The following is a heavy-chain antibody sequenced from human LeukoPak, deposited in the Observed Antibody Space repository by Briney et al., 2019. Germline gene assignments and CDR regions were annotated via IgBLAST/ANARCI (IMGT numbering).Heavy chain of an antibody. CDR2: IYTSGST. D-gene: IGHD6-13*01. J-gene: IGHJ4*02. CDR1: GGSISSYY. CDR3: ARVLSYLRDGGIAAAYFDY. Sequence: TSETLSLTCTVSGGSISSYYWSWIRQPAGKGLEWIVRIYTSGSTNYNPSLKSRVTMSVDTSKNQFSLKLSSVTAADTAVYYCARVLSYLRDGGIAAAYFDYWGQGTLVTVSS. V-gene: IGHV4-4*07.